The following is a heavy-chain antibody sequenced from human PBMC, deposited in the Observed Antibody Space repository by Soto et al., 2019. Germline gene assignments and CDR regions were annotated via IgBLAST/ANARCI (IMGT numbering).Heavy chain of an antibody. CDR2: IWYDGSNK. CDR1: GFTFSSYG. V-gene: IGHV3-33*01. CDR3: ARRGATVTTPYYYYMDV. D-gene: IGHD4-17*01. J-gene: IGHJ6*03. Sequence: QVQLVESGGGVVQPGRSLRLSCAASGFTFSSYGMHWVRQAPGKGLEWVAVIWYDGSNKYYADSVKGRFTISRDNSKNTLYLQMNSRRAEDTVVYYCARRGATVTTPYYYYMDVWGKGTTVTVSS.